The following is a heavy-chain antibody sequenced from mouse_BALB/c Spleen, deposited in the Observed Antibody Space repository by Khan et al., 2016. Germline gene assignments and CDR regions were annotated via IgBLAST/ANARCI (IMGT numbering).Heavy chain of an antibody. Sequence: EVQLQESGPGLAKPSQSLSLTCTVTGYSITSDYAWNWIRQFPGNKLEWMGYISYSGSTSYNPSLKSRISITRDTSKNQFFLQLNSVTTEDTATYYCARSNYGYDGFCFDYWGQGTTLTVSS. V-gene: IGHV3-2*02. CDR3: ARSNYGYDGFCFDY. CDR2: ISYSGST. J-gene: IGHJ2*01. D-gene: IGHD2-2*01. CDR1: GYSITSDYA.